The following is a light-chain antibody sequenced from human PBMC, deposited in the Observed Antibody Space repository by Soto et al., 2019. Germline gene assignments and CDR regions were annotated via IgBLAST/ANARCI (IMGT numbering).Light chain of an antibody. CDR2: GVS. J-gene: IGLJ1*01. Sequence: QSVLTQPRSVSVSPGQSVTISCTGTSSDVGGYNYVSWFQQHPGKAPKLMIYGVSKRPSGVPDRFSGSKSGNTASLTISGLLVEDDAEYSGFSSVGIPYALGTGTKVT. CDR3: FSSVGIPYA. CDR1: SSDVGGYNY. V-gene: IGLV2-11*01.